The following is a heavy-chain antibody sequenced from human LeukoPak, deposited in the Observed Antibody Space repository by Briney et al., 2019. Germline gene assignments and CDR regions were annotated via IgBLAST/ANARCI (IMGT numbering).Heavy chain of an antibody. Sequence: GGSLRLSCAASGFTFDDYGMSWVRQAPGKGLEWVSGINWNGGSTGYADSVKGRFTISRDNAKNTLYLQMSSLSSEDTAVYYCGRERNAYYMDVWGKGTTVTVSS. CDR3: GRERNAYYMDV. J-gene: IGHJ6*03. V-gene: IGHV3-20*04. CDR1: GFTFDDYG. CDR2: INWNGGST.